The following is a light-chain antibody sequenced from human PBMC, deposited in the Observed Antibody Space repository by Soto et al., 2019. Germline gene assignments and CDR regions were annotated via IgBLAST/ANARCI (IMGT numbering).Light chain of an antibody. CDR1: QSLTGR. V-gene: IGKV1-5*01. CDR3: QQYKVYPYT. Sequence: DIQMTQSPSTLSASIGETVTLTCRASQSLTGRLAWYQQKPGRPPKLLIYDVSILESGVPSRFSGSDSGTDFTLTISRLRPDDFATFYCQQYKVYPYTFGQGTRLDI. CDR2: DVS. J-gene: IGKJ2*01.